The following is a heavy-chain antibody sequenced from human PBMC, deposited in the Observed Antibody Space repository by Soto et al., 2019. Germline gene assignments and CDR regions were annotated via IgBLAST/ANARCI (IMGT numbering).Heavy chain of an antibody. CDR1: GYTFTSYG. J-gene: IGHJ6*02. CDR2: ISAYNGNT. V-gene: IGHV1-18*01. Sequence: GASVKVSCKASGYTFTSYGISWVRQAPGQGLEWMGWISAYNGNTNYAQKLQGRVTMTTDTSTSTAYMELRSLRSDDTAVYYCARGRGIAAAGTSYYYYGMDVWGQGTTVTVSS. CDR3: ARGRGIAAAGTSYYYYGMDV. D-gene: IGHD6-13*01.